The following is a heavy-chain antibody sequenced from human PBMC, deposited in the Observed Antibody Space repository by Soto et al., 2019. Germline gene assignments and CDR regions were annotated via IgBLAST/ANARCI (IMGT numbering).Heavy chain of an antibody. J-gene: IGHJ5*02. CDR2: ISPGSRYP. V-gene: IGHV3-11*06. Sequence: GSLGLSCAGSRFTVGYSYMSWIRQAPGKGLEWLSYISPGSRYPAYADSVKGRFTISRDNAKRSLYLQMMSLTAEDTAIYYCVRGGGGGLFDPWGQGTMVTVSS. D-gene: IGHD2-15*01. CDR3: VRGGGGGLFDP. CDR1: RFTVGYSY.